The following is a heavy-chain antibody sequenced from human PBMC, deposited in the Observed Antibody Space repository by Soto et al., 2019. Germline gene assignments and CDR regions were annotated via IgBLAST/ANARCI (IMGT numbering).Heavy chain of an antibody. CDR2: VSGSGGRT. J-gene: IGHJ4*02. V-gene: IGHV3-23*01. Sequence: EVQLLESGGGLVQPGGSLRLSCAASGFTFSSFAMTWVRQAPGKGLEWVSSVSGSGGRTSYADSVKGRVTIARDNSNNTLYLQINSLRAEDTAVYYCTIVANDHWGQGTLVIVS. CDR1: GFTFSSFA. D-gene: IGHD5-12*01. CDR3: TIVANDH.